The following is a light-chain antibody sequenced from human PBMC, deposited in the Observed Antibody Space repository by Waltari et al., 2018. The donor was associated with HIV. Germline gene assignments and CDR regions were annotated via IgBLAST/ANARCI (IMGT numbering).Light chain of an antibody. Sequence: EIVMTQSPATLSVTPGERATLSCRASQGVGTNLGWYQKKPGQAPRLLIYGASTRAPGIPANFSGSVSGTEFSLTIGSLQPEDLAVYYCQQYKGWPRTFGQGTKVEIK. J-gene: IGKJ1*01. V-gene: IGKV3-15*01. CDR1: QGVGTN. CDR3: QQYKGWPRT. CDR2: GAS.